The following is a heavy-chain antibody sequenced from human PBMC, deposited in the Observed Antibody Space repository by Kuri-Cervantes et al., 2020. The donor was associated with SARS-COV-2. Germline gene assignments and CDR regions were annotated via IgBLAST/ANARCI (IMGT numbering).Heavy chain of an antibody. J-gene: IGHJ4*02. CDR3: ARAGYSSSWAPGAFDY. CDR2: INPNSGGT. CDR1: GYTFTGYY. V-gene: IGHV1-2*02. Sequence: GESLKISCKASGYTFTGYYMHWVRQAPGQGLEWMGWINPNSGGTNYAQKFQGGVTMTRDTSISTAYMELSRLRSDDTAVYYCARAGYSSSWAPGAFDYWGQGTLVTVSS. D-gene: IGHD6-13*01.